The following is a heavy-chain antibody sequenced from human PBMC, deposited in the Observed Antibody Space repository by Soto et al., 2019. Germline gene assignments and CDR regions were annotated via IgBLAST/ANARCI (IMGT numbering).Heavy chain of an antibody. J-gene: IGHJ6*02. V-gene: IGHV3-30*18. CDR1: GFTFSSYG. CDR2: ISYDGSNK. D-gene: IGHD2-15*01. CDR3: AKPVRYCSGGSCYPYYYYYGMDV. Sequence: GGSLRLSCAASGFTFSSYGMHWVRQAPGKGLEWVAVISYDGSNKYYADSVKGRFTISRDNSKNTLYLQMNSLRAEDTAVYYCAKPVRYCSGGSCYPYYYYYGMDVWGQGTTVTVSS.